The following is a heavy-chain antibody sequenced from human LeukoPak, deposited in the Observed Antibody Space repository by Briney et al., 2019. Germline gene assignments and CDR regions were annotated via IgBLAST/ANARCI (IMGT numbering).Heavy chain of an antibody. CDR1: GYSFTSYW. CDR3: ARGIHYYDSSGYYYGDY. V-gene: IGHV5-51*01. Sequence: GESLKISCKGSGYSFTSYWIGWVRQMPGKGLEWMGIIYPGDSDTRYSPSFQGQVTNSADKSISTAYLQWSSLKASDTAMYYCARGIHYYDSSGYYYGDYWGQGTLVTVSS. D-gene: IGHD3-22*01. CDR2: IYPGDSDT. J-gene: IGHJ4*02.